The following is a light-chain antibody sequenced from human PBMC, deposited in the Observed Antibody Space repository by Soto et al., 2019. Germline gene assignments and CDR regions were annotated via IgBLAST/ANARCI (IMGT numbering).Light chain of an antibody. CDR1: SSDGGGYNY. Sequence: QSVLTQPASVSGSPGQSITISCTGTSSDGGGYNYVSWYQQHPGKAPKLMIYDVSNRPSGVSNRFSGSKSGNTASLTISGLQAEDEADYYCSSYTRSSTLDYVFGTGHKVTVL. CDR3: SSYTRSSTLDYV. CDR2: DVS. J-gene: IGLJ1*01. V-gene: IGLV2-14*01.